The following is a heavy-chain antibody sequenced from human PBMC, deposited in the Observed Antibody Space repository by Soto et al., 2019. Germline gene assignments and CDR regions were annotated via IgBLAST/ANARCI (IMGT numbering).Heavy chain of an antibody. V-gene: IGHV4-61*01. Sequence: QVQLQESGPGLVKPSETLSLTCTVSGGSVSSGSYYWSWIRQPPGKGLEWIGYIYYSGSTNYNPSLNSRVTISVDTSKTQCSLKLSSVTAADTPVYYCARVRWELLRGENWFDPWGQGTLVSVSS. J-gene: IGHJ5*02. CDR3: ARVRWELLRGENWFDP. CDR2: IYYSGST. CDR1: GGSVSSGSYY. D-gene: IGHD1-26*01.